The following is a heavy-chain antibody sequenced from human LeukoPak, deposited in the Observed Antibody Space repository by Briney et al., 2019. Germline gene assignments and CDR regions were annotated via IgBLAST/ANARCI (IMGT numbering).Heavy chain of an antibody. CDR2: INHSGST. CDR1: GGSFSGYY. J-gene: IGHJ4*02. CDR3: ARGDDYSNYGDY. Sequence: SETLSLACAVYGGSFSGYYWSWIRQPPGKGLEWIGEINHSGSTNYNPSLKSRVTISVDTSKNQFSLKLSSVTAADTAVYYCARGDDYSNYGDYWGQGTLVTVSS. V-gene: IGHV4-34*01. D-gene: IGHD4-11*01.